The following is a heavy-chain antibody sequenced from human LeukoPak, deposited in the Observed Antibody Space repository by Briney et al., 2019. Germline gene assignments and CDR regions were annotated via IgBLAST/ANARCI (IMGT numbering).Heavy chain of an antibody. Sequence: GASVKVSCKASGGTFSSYAISWVRQAPGQGLEWMGGIIPIFGTANYAQKFQGRVTIIADESTSTAYMELSSLRSEDTAVYYCARSSRVAATVTLDYWGQGTLVTVSS. D-gene: IGHD2-15*01. V-gene: IGHV1-69*01. J-gene: IGHJ4*02. CDR1: GGTFSSYA. CDR3: ARSSRVAATVTLDY. CDR2: IIPIFGTA.